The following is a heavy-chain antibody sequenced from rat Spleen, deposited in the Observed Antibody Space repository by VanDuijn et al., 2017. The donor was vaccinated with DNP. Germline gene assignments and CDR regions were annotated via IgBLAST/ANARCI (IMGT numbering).Heavy chain of an antibody. V-gene: IGHV5-19*01. CDR1: GFTFSNYG. D-gene: IGHD3-1*01. J-gene: IGHJ1*01. CDR3: ARGSTSIYWYFDF. Sequence: EVQLVESGGGLVQPGRSLKLSCAASGFTFSNYGMHWIRQAPTKGLEWVASISPSGGSTYYRDSLKGRFTISRDNGKSILYLQMNSLRSEDMATYYCARGSTSIYWYFDFWGPGTMVTVSS. CDR2: ISPSGGST.